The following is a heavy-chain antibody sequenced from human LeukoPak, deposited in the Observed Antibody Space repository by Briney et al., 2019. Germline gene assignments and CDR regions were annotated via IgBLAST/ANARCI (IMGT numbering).Heavy chain of an antibody. CDR3: ARDGVDSSSSPYYYYYMDV. D-gene: IGHD6-6*01. Sequence: SETLSLTCTVSGGSISSSSYYWGWIRQPPGKGLEWIGSIYYSGSTYYNPSLKSRVTISVDTSKNQFSLKLSSVTAADTAVYYCARDGVDSSSSPYYYYYMDVWGKGTTVTVSS. J-gene: IGHJ6*03. V-gene: IGHV4-39*07. CDR1: GGSISSSSYY. CDR2: IYYSGST.